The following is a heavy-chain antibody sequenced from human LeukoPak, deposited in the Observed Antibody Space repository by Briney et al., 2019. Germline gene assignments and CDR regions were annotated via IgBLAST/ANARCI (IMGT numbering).Heavy chain of an antibody. J-gene: IGHJ4*02. CDR3: ARVLYGDSLSTFGY. V-gene: IGHV3-30*04. CDR1: GFTFSSYA. CDR2: ISYDGSSK. Sequence: GRSLRLSCAASGFTFSSYAMHWVRQAPGKGLEWVAVISYDGSSKYYADSVKGRFTISRDNSKNTLYLQMNSLRAEDTAVYYCARVLYGDSLSTFGYWGQGTLVTVSS. D-gene: IGHD4-17*01.